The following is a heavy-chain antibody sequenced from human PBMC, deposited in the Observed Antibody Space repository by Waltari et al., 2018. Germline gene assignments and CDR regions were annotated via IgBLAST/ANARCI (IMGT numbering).Heavy chain of an antibody. CDR1: GFTFSTYN. J-gene: IGHJ3*02. CDR2: ISSSTTT. V-gene: IGHV3-48*01. CDR3: ARGRDGYIRDVFDI. D-gene: IGHD5-12*01. Sequence: EVQLVESGGGMVQPGESLRLSCAASGFTFSTYNMNWVRQAPGKGLEWVSYISSSTTTYYADYVKGRFTISRDNAKNSLYLQMNSLRAEDTALYYCARGRDGYIRDVFDIWGQGTMVSVSS.